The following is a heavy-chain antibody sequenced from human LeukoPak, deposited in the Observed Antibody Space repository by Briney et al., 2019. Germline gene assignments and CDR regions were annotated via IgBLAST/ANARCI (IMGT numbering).Heavy chain of an antibody. J-gene: IGHJ4*02. CDR2: ISSDGRNK. V-gene: IGHV3-30*03. Sequence: GGSLRLSCAASGFTFRNYGMHWVRQAPGKGLEWLSLISSDGRNKNYADSVKGRFTVSRDNSNNTLYLQVNSLRPEDTAIYYCAILTRRELVPFDYWGQGTLLTVSS. D-gene: IGHD1-26*01. CDR1: GFTFRNYG. CDR3: AILTRRELVPFDY.